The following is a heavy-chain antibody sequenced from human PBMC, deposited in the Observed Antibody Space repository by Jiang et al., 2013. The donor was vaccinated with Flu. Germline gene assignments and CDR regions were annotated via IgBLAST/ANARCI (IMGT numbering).Heavy chain of an antibody. CDR2: IWYDGSNK. Sequence: ESGGGVVQPGRSLRLSCAASGFTFKNSGMHWVRQAPGKGLEWVAIIWYDGSNKYYADSVKGRFTISRDNSKNTVYLEMNSLRAEDTAVYYCAKDFGTTAYDYDSSGVKGTFDFWGQGTRVTVSS. J-gene: IGHJ3*01. CDR1: GFTFKNSG. V-gene: IGHV3-33*06. D-gene: IGHD3-22*01. CDR3: AKDFGTTAYDYDSSGVKGTFDF.